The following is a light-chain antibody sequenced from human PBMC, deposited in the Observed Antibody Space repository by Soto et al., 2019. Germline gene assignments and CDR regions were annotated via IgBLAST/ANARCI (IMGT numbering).Light chain of an antibody. CDR1: RSDVGGYNY. V-gene: IGLV2-8*01. J-gene: IGLJ1*01. CDR2: EVS. Sequence: QSALTQPPSASGSPGQSVTISCTGARSDVGGYNYVSSFQQHPGKAPKLMIYEVSKRPSGVPARFSGSKAGTSASLAISGLRSEDEADYYCAAWDDSLSGPYVFGTGTKLTVL. CDR3: AAWDDSLSGPYV.